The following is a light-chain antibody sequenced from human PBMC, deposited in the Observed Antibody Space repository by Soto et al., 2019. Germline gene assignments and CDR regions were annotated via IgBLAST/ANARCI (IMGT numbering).Light chain of an antibody. V-gene: IGKV3-15*01. CDR2: DTS. J-gene: IGKJ5*01. Sequence: ETVITQSPGTMSVSLGERATLSCRASQSVSIHLAWYQQKPGQAPRLLIYDTSTRATGIPARFSGNGSGTEFTLTISSLQSEDCAVYCCQRYSNWPPITFGRGTRLEIK. CDR3: QRYSNWPPIT. CDR1: QSVSIH.